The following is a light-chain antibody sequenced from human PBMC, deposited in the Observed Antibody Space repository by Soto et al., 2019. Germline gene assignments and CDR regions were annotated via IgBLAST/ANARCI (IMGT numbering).Light chain of an antibody. Sequence: ELALTQSPGTLSLSPGERASLSCRASQSVSSSFFAWFQQKPGQAPRLLIYGASSRATGIPDRFSGSGSGTDFTLTISRLEPEDFAVYYCQQYSGSPFTFGPGTKVDIK. CDR1: QSVSSSF. V-gene: IGKV3-20*01. CDR3: QQYSGSPFT. J-gene: IGKJ3*01. CDR2: GAS.